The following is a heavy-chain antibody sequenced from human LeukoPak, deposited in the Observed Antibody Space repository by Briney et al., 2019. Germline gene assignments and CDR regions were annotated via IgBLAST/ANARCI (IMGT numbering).Heavy chain of an antibody. J-gene: IGHJ4*02. CDR3: ATLVGYGSFFDY. CDR1: GYSFTSYW. Sequence: GESLKISCKGSGYSFTSYWIGWVRHVPGKGLEYMGIIYPCDSDTRYSPSFQGPVNISADKSISPAYLQWSSLKASDTAMYYCATLVGYGSFFDYWGQGTLVTVSS. D-gene: IGHD3-10*01. V-gene: IGHV5-51*01. CDR2: IYPCDSDT.